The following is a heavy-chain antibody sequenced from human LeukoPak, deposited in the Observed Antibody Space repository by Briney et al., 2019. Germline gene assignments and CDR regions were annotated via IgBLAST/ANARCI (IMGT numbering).Heavy chain of an antibody. J-gene: IGHJ3*02. CDR3: ARHYDAGGVPRFDI. D-gene: IGHD3-3*01. CDR1: GGSISSGGYY. Sequence: PSQTLSLTCTVSGGSISSGGYYWSWIRQHPGKGLEWIGYIYYSGSTYYNPSLKSRVTISVDTSKNQFSLKLSSVTAADTAVYYCARHYDAGGVPRFDIWGQGTMVTVSS. V-gene: IGHV4-31*03. CDR2: IYYSGST.